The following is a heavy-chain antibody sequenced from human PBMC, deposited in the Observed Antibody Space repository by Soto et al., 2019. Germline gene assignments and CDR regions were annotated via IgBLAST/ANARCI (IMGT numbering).Heavy chain of an antibody. D-gene: IGHD1-26*01. J-gene: IGHJ6*02. V-gene: IGHV4-4*02. CDR3: ARGWAVTGYYYYGMDV. Sequence: SETLSLTCAVSGGSISSSNWWSWVRQPPGKGLEWIGEIYHSGSTNYNPPLKSRVTISVDKSKNQFSLKLSSVTAADKAVYYCARGWAVTGYYYYGMDVWGQGTTVTVS. CDR1: GGSISSSNW. CDR2: IYHSGST.